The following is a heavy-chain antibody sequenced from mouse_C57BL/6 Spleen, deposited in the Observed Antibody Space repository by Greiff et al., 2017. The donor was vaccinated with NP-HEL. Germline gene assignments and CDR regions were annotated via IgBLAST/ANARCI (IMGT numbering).Heavy chain of an antibody. J-gene: IGHJ4*01. Sequence: EVKLVESGEGLVKPGGSLKLSCAASGFTFSSYAMSWVRQTPEKRLEWVAYISSGGDYIYYADTVKGRFTISRDNARNTLYLQMSSLKSEDTAMYYWTRDSWRYGNYDDYYAMDYWGQGTSVTVSS. CDR2: ISSGGDYI. D-gene: IGHD2-1*01. CDR3: TRDSWRYGNYDDYYAMDY. CDR1: GFTFSSYA. V-gene: IGHV5-9-1*02.